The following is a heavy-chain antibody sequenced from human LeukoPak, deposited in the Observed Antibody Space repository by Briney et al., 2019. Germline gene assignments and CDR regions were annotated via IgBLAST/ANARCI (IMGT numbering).Heavy chain of an antibody. CDR3: ARHKGVGATWRRGFDP. J-gene: IGHJ5*02. Sequence: SETLSLTCAVYGGSFSGYYWSWIRQPPGKGLEWIGEINHSGSTNYNPSLKSRVTISVDTSKNQFSLKLSSVTAADTAVYYCARHKGVGATWRRGFDPWGQGTLVTVSS. V-gene: IGHV4-34*01. CDR2: INHSGST. CDR1: GGSFSGYY. D-gene: IGHD1-26*01.